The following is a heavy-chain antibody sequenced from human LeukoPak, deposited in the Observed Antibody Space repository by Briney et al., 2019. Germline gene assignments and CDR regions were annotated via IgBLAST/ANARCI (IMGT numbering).Heavy chain of an antibody. J-gene: IGHJ3*02. CDR3: AGGAPIRGGGAFDI. D-gene: IGHD2-15*01. Sequence: GGSLRLSCAASGITFSRYAQHWVRQAPGKGLEWVAVISSDGGSKFYADPVKGRFTISRDTSRNTVYLQMNSLRAEDTAVYYCAGGAPIRGGGAFDIWGQGTMVTVSS. CDR2: ISSDGGSK. CDR1: GITFSRYA. V-gene: IGHV3-30-3*01.